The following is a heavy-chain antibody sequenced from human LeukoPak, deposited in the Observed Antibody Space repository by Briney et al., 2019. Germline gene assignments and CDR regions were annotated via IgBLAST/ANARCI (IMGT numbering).Heavy chain of an antibody. D-gene: IGHD3-16*01. CDR3: ARHGSMSFTPLVY. J-gene: IGHJ4*02. CDR2: IYPDDSDT. CDR1: GYTFTSYW. V-gene: IGHV5-51*01. Sequence: GESLKISCKASGYTFTSYWIGWVRQIPGRGLEWMGFIYPDDSDTKYSPSFQGQVIISADKSISTAYLEWSSLKASDTAIYYCARHGSMSFTPLVYWGQGTLVTVTP.